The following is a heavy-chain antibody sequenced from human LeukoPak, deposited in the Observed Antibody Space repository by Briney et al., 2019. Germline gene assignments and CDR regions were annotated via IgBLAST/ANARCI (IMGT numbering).Heavy chain of an antibody. Sequence: GGPLSLSCAASGFTFSSYWMSWVRQAAGKGLEWVANIKQDGSEKYYVDSVKGRFTISRDSAKNSLYLQMNSLRAEDTAVYYCAIESYESSGYDNWFDPWGQGTLVTVSS. CDR3: AIESYESSGYDNWFDP. V-gene: IGHV3-7*01. J-gene: IGHJ5*02. D-gene: IGHD3-22*01. CDR1: GFTFSSYW. CDR2: IKQDGSEK.